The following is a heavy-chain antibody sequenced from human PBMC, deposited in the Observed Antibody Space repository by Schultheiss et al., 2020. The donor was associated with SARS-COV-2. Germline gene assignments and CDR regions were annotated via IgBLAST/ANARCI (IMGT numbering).Heavy chain of an antibody. CDR1: GFTFSGSA. Sequence: GGSLRLSCAASGFTFSGSAMHWVRQAPGKGLEWVAVISYDGSNKYYADSVKGRFTISRDNSKNTLYLQMNSLRAEDTAVYYCARVVSGYSSSWRWFDPWGQGTLVTVSS. D-gene: IGHD6-13*01. CDR2: ISYDGSNK. V-gene: IGHV3-30*04. CDR3: ARVVSGYSSSWRWFDP. J-gene: IGHJ5*02.